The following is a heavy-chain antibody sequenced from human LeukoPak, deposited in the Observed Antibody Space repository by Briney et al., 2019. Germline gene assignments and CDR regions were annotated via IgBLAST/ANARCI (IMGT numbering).Heavy chain of an antibody. CDR3: ARGGDFGVGTPDAFDI. Sequence: PSETLSLTCTVSGGSISSYYWNWIRQPAGKGLEWVSVIYSGGSTYYADSVKGRFTISRDNSKNTLYLQMNSLRAEDTAVYYCARGGDFGVGTPDAFDIWGQGTMVTVSS. CDR1: GGSISSYY. D-gene: IGHD3-3*01. V-gene: IGHV3-53*01. CDR2: IYSGGST. J-gene: IGHJ3*02.